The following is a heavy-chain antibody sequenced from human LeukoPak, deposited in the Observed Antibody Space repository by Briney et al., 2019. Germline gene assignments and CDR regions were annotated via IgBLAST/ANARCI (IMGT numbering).Heavy chain of an antibody. D-gene: IGHD3-3*01. CDR1: GGSFNSGGYY. CDR2: IYHSGST. CDR3: ARGFWSGYYNSNWFDP. V-gene: IGHV4-30-2*06. Sequence: NPSQTLSLTCTISGGSFNSGGYYWSWIRQSPGKGLEWIGYIYHSGSTNYNPSLKSRVTISVDRFKNHFSLKLKSVTAADTAVYYCARGFWSGYYNSNWFDPWGQGTLVTVSS. J-gene: IGHJ5*02.